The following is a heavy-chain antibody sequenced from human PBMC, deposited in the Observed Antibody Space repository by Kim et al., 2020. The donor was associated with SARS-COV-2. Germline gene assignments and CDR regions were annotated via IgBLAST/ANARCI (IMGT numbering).Heavy chain of an antibody. CDR1: GFTVSSNY. J-gene: IGHJ6*02. Sequence: GGSLRLSCAASGFTVSSNYMSWVRQAPGKGLEWVSVIYSGGSTYYADSVKGRFTISRDNSKNTLYLQMNSLRAEDTAVYYCVRQQLVVGYYYGMDVWGQGTTVTVSS. CDR3: VRQQLVVGYYYGMDV. CDR2: IYSGGST. V-gene: IGHV3-66*01. D-gene: IGHD6-13*01.